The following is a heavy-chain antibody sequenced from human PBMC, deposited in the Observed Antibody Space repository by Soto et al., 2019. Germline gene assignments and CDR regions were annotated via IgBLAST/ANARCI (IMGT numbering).Heavy chain of an antibody. Sequence: ASETLSLTCTVSGGSISSSSYYWGWIRQPPGKGLEWIGSIYYSGSTYYNPSLKSRVTISVDTSKNQFSLKLSSVTAADTAVYYCARKRIAYFDYWGQGTLVTVSS. CDR1: GGSISSSSYY. CDR2: IYYSGST. V-gene: IGHV4-39*01. CDR3: ARKRIAYFDY. J-gene: IGHJ4*02. D-gene: IGHD2-15*01.